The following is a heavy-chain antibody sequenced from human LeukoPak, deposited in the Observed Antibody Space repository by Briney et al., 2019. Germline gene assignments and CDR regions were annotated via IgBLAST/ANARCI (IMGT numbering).Heavy chain of an antibody. V-gene: IGHV3-21*01. CDR3: ARDYIAYDPLDY. Sequence: PGGSLRLSCAASGFTFSSYDMNWVRQAPGKGLEWVSSISSRSTSIYYADSVKGRFTISRDNAKNSLYLQMNSLRAEDTAVYWCARDYIAYDPLDYWGQGTLVTVSS. D-gene: IGHD3-3*01. J-gene: IGHJ4*02. CDR2: ISSRSTSI. CDR1: GFTFSSYD.